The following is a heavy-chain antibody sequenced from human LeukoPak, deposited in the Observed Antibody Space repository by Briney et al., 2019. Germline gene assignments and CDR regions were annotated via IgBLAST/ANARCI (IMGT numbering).Heavy chain of an antibody. CDR1: GFTVSSNY. D-gene: IGHD3-10*01. CDR3: ARSNSYYYGSGKSTRFLYYFDY. V-gene: IGHV3-53*01. Sequence: GGSLRLSCAASGFTVSSNYMSWVRQAPGKGLEWVSVIYSGGSTYYADSVKGRFTISRDNSKNTLYLQMNSLRAEDTAVYYCARSNSYYYGSGKSTRFLYYFDYWGQGALVTVSS. J-gene: IGHJ4*02. CDR2: IYSGGST.